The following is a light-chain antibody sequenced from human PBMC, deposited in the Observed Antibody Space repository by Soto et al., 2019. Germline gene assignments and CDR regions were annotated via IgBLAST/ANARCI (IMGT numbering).Light chain of an antibody. CDR1: QSITRD. Sequence: EIVLTPSPATLSLSAGERATLSCRASQSITRDLAWYQQKPGQIPRLLIYAASYRATGIPDRFSGSGSGTEFTLSISRLDPADFAVYYCQHYAASPWAFGPGTKVDLK. CDR3: QHYAASPWA. V-gene: IGKV3-20*01. J-gene: IGKJ1*01. CDR2: AAS.